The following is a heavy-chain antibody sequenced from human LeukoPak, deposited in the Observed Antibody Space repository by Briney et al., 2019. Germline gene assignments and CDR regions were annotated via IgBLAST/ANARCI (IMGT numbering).Heavy chain of an antibody. CDR3: AREVLRSGWYGGAFDY. J-gene: IGHJ4*02. Sequence: SETLSLTCTVSGGSISSRYWSWIRQPPGKGLEWIGYIYDSGSINYNPSLKSRVTISVDTSKNQFSLKLSSVTAADTAVYYCAREVLRSGWYGGAFDYWGQGTLVTVST. V-gene: IGHV4-59*11. CDR1: GGSISSRY. CDR2: IYDSGSI. D-gene: IGHD6-19*01.